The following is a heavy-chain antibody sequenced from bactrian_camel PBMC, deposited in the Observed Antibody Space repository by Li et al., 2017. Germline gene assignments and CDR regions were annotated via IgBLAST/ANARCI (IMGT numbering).Heavy chain of an antibody. J-gene: IGHJ4*01. D-gene: IGHD1*01. CDR1: GRKLNEPG. CDR2: INNDGKT. Sequence: QVQLVESGGGSVQAGGSLRLSCKVSGRKLNEPGMGWYRQAPGNECEWVSTINNDGKTYYANSVKGRFTITQDSARITAYLQMASLKPENTAVYYCVPVALEERDGLVSCARWSQGTQVTVS. V-gene: IGHV3S53*01.